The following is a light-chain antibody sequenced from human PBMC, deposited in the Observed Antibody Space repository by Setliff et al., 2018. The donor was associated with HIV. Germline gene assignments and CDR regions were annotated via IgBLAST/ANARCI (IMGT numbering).Light chain of an antibody. CDR3: SSYAGSNNLYV. CDR1: SSDVGRYNL. CDR2: DVT. Sequence: QSALTQPASVSGSPRQAITISCTGTSSDVGRYNLVSWYQHHPGRAPKLIIYDVTKRPSGVSDRFSGSKSGNTASLTVSGLQAEDEADYYCSSYAGSNNLYVFGTGTKVTV. V-gene: IGLV2-14*02. J-gene: IGLJ1*01.